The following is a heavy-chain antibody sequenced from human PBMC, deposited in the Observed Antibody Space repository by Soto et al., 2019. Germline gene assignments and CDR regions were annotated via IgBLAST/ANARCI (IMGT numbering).Heavy chain of an antibody. J-gene: IGHJ4*02. D-gene: IGHD3-22*01. Sequence: QVQLVQSGAEVKKPGASVKVSCKASGYTFTDYGISWVRQAPGQGLEWMGWISAKTGNTNYAQIVQGRVTLTTDTSASTAYMELRSLRSDDTAIYYCARDRFQDDSSGQGDYWGQGTLVTVSS. CDR2: ISAKTGNT. V-gene: IGHV1-18*04. CDR1: GYTFTDYG. CDR3: ARDRFQDDSSGQGDY.